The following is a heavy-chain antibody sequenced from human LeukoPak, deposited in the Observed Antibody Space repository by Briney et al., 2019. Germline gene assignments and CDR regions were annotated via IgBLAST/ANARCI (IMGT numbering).Heavy chain of an antibody. J-gene: IGHJ4*02. D-gene: IGHD3-10*01. Sequence: GASVKVSCKASGYTFTSYAMHWVRQAPGQRLEWMGWINAGNGNTKYSQEFQGRVTITRDTSASTAYMELSSLRSEDMAVYYCARERHYYGSGSYYRLLVYWGQGTLVTVSS. V-gene: IGHV1-3*03. CDR1: GYTFTSYA. CDR3: ARERHYYGSGSYYRLLVY. CDR2: INAGNGNT.